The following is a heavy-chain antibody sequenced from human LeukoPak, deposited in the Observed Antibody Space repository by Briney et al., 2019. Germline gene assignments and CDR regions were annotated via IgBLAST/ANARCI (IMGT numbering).Heavy chain of an antibody. CDR3: VRESGRSRVGELLRD. Sequence: PGGSLRLSCAASGFTFNSFAFTWVRQAPGRGLEWVSAINVRGDGTYYAESVRGRFTISRDNSKNTLYLQMNSLRAEDTAMYYCVRESGRSRVGELLRDWGQGTLVIVSS. CDR1: GFTFNSFA. V-gene: IGHV3-23*01. CDR2: INVRGDGT. D-gene: IGHD3-10*01. J-gene: IGHJ4*02.